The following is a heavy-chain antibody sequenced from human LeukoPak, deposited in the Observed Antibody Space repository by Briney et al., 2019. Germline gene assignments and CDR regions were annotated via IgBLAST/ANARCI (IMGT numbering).Heavy chain of an antibody. D-gene: IGHD5-24*01. CDR2: ISYNGIT. CDR1: GGSISSSGYF. CDR3: ARRNGHTWDVGNWFDP. Sequence: SETLSLTCSVSGGSISSSGYFWAWIRQPPGMGLEWIGSISYNGITYYNPFLTSRAVVSVDTSKNQFSLNLNSVTAADTAVYYCARRNGHTWDVGNWFDPWGQGTLVTVSS. V-gene: IGHV4-39*01. J-gene: IGHJ5*02.